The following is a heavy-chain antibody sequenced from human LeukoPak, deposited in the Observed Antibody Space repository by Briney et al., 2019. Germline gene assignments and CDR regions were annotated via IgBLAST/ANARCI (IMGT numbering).Heavy chain of an antibody. V-gene: IGHV1-18*01. D-gene: IGHD3-9*01. Sequence: ASVKVSCKASGYTFTSYGISWVRQAPGQGLEWMGWISAYNGNTNYAQKLQGRVTMTTDTSTSTAYMELRSLRSDYTAVYYCARVGEYILTGYLYYFDYWGQGTLVTVSS. CDR2: ISAYNGNT. CDR3: ARVGEYILTGYLYYFDY. J-gene: IGHJ4*02. CDR1: GYTFTSYG.